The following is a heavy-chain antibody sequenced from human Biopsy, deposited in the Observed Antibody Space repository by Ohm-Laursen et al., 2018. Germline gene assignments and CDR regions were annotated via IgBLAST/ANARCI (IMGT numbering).Heavy chain of an antibody. CDR1: GSILNNYG. J-gene: IGHJ3*01. V-gene: IGHV3-23*01. D-gene: IGHD4-17*01. CDR2: IRGSGLTT. Sequence: ETLSLTCAASGSILNNYGLSWVRQAPGKGLEWVSAIRGSGLTTFYTDSVKGRFTISRDNSKNTLSLQMNSLRAEDTAIYYCTCRYGDSPLWGQGTMVTVSS. CDR3: TCRYGDSPL.